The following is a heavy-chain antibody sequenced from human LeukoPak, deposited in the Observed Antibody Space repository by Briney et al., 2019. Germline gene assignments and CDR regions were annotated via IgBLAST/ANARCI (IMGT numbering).Heavy chain of an antibody. D-gene: IGHD6-6*01. CDR1: GGSISSYY. J-gene: IGHJ6*03. CDR3: ARVYSSSGEYYYYYYYMDV. Sequence: PSETLSLTCTVSGGSISSYYWSWLRQPAGKGLEWIGRIYTSGSTNYNPSPKSRVTMSVDTSKNQFSLKLSSVTAADTAVYYCARVYSSSGEYYYYYYYMDVWGKGTTVTVSS. CDR2: IYTSGST. V-gene: IGHV4-4*07.